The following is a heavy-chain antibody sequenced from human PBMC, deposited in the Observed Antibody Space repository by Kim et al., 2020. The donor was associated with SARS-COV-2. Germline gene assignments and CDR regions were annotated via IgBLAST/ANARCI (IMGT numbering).Heavy chain of an antibody. CDR2: FDPEDGET. CDR1: GYTLTELS. D-gene: IGHD3-10*01. Sequence: ASVKVSCKVSGYTLTELSMHWVRQAPGKGLEWMGGFDPEDGETIYAQKFQGRVTMTEDTSTDTAYMELSSLRSEDTAVYYCATLGPHMVQGVTNDYWGQGTLVTVSS. J-gene: IGHJ4*02. CDR3: ATLGPHMVQGVTNDY. V-gene: IGHV1-24*01.